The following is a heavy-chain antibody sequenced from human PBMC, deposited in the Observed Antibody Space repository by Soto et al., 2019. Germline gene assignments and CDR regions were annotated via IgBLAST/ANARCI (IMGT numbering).Heavy chain of an antibody. CDR1: GYTFTSYG. CDR3: ARDSSADPYY. CDR2: ISAYNGNT. D-gene: IGHD6-19*01. V-gene: IGHV1-18*01. J-gene: IGHJ4*02. Sequence: VQLVQSGAEVKKPGASVKVSCKASGYTFTSYGISWVRQAPGQGLEWMGWISAYNGNTHYAQKLQGRVTMTTDTTTSTASMEPRRLRSAYPAVYYCARDSSADPYYWGQATLVTSAS.